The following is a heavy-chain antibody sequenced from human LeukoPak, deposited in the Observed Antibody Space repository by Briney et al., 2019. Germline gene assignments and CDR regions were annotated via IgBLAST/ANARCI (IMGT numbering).Heavy chain of an antibody. CDR3: VRDYAKYFDC. CDR2: VRYDASNE. D-gene: IGHD2-2*01. Sequence: QPGGSLRLSCAASGFTFSSNGMHWVRQAPGKGLEWVAVVRYDASNEYYADSVKGRFTISRDNSKNTLYLQMNSLRAEDTAVYYCVRDYAKYFDCWGQETLVTVSS. CDR1: GFTFSSNG. J-gene: IGHJ4*02. V-gene: IGHV3-33*01.